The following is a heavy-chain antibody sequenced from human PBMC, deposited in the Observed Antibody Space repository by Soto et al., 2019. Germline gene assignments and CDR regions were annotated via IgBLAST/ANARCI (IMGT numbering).Heavy chain of an antibody. CDR1: GFTFISFG. CDR2: ISAYGSTK. CDR3: AKDRWGDFGDLNLPGY. D-gene: IGHD4-17*01. V-gene: IGHV3-30*18. Sequence: QVLLVESGGGVIQPGRSLRLSCATSGFTFISFGMHWVRQAPGKGLEWVAVISAYGSTKDYADSVKGRFTISRDNSKNTLYLQMNCLVPEDTAVYYCAKDRWGDFGDLNLPGYWGQGTLVTVSS. J-gene: IGHJ4*02.